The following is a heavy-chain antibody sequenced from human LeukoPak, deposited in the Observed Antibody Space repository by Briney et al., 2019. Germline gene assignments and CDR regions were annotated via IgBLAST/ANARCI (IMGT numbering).Heavy chain of an antibody. CDR1: GFTFSSYA. CDR2: ISHDESNK. D-gene: IGHD4/OR15-4a*01. Sequence: GRSLRLSCAASGFTFSSYAMHWVRQAPGKGLEWVAVISHDESNKYYTDSVKGRFTISRDNAKNSLFLQMDSLRADDTAIYYCARSHWPLKYGEYEGIEYWGQGALVTVSS. CDR3: ARSHWPLKYGEYEGIEY. V-gene: IGHV3-30-3*01. J-gene: IGHJ4*02.